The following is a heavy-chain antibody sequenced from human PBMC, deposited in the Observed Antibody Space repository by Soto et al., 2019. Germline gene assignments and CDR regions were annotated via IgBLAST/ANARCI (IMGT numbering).Heavy chain of an antibody. Sequence: QVQLVQSGAEVKKPGASVKVSCKASGYTFTSYGISWVRQAPGQGLEWMGWISAYNGNTNYAQKLQGRVTMTTDTSTSTAYIELRSLRSAATAVYYCAREDRSGCYSARWFDPWGQGTLVTVSS. CDR2: ISAYNGNT. J-gene: IGHJ5*02. CDR3: AREDRSGCYSARWFDP. V-gene: IGHV1-18*04. CDR1: GYTFTSYG. D-gene: IGHD2-21*02.